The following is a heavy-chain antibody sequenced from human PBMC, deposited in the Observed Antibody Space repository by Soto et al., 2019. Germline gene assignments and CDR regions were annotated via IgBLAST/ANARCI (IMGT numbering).Heavy chain of an antibody. CDR3: AIITGTNFDY. D-gene: IGHD1-7*01. Sequence: ASGKVSCKVSGYTLTELSMHRVRQAPGKGLEWMGGFDPEDGETIYAQKFQGRVTMTEDTSADTAYMELSSLRSEDTAVYYCAIITGTNFDYWGQGTLVTVSS. CDR2: FDPEDGET. V-gene: IGHV1-24*01. J-gene: IGHJ4*02. CDR1: GYTLTELS.